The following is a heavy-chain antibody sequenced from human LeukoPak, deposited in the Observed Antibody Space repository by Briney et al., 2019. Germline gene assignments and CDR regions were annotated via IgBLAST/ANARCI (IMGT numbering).Heavy chain of an antibody. CDR1: GFTFSTYW. CDR2: IKQDGSEK. Sequence: GGSLRLSCAASGFTFSTYWMTWVRQAPGKGLEWVANIKQDGSEKYYVDSVKGRFTISRDNSKNTLYLQMNSLRAEDTAVYYCARARSSYGYGDAFDIWGQGTMVTVSS. V-gene: IGHV3-7*01. J-gene: IGHJ3*02. D-gene: IGHD5-18*01. CDR3: ARARSSYGYGDAFDI.